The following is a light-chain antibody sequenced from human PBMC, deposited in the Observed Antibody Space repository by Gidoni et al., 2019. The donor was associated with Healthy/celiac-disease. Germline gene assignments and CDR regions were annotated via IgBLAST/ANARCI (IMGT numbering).Light chain of an antibody. CDR3: QQYGNSPYT. Sequence: DIVLTQSPGTLSLSPGERATFSCGASQSVTSSSLAWYQQKPGQAPRLLIYGASSRATGIPDRFSGSGSGTDFTLTVSRLEPEDFAVYYCQQYGNSPYTFGQGTKLEI. CDR2: GAS. CDR1: QSVTSSS. J-gene: IGKJ2*01. V-gene: IGKV3-20*01.